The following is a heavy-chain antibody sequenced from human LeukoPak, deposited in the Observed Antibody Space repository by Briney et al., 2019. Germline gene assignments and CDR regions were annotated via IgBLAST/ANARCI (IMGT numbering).Heavy chain of an antibody. Sequence: PGGSLRLSCAASGFTVTNNYMTWVRQAPGKGLEWVSVIYAGGGTYYADSVRDRFTTSRDNSKNTLYLQMDSLRAEDTAVYYCARPRAPFFNDALDIWGQGTMVTVSS. J-gene: IGHJ3*02. CDR1: GFTVTNNY. CDR2: IYAGGGT. CDR3: ARPRAPFFNDALDI. V-gene: IGHV3-66*04.